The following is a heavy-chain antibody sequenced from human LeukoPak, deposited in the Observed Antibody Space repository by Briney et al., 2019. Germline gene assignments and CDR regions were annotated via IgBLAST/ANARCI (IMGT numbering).Heavy chain of an antibody. D-gene: IGHD4-17*01. CDR1: GFTFDDYA. CDR2: ISWNSGSI. Sequence: GGSLRLSCAASGFTFDDYAMHWVRQAPGKGLEWVSGISWNSGSISYADSVKGRFTISRDNARTSLYLQMNSLRAEDMALYNCAKDAGATVTTAVFDYWSQGTLV. CDR3: AKDAGATVTTAVFDY. J-gene: IGHJ4*02. V-gene: IGHV3-9*03.